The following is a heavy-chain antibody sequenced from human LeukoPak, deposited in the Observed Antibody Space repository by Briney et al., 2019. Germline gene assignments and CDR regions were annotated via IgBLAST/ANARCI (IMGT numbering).Heavy chain of an antibody. CDR1: GGSISSGGYS. D-gene: IGHD3-10*01. CDR2: IYHSGST. CDR3: ARGNTMVRGVIITLPWFDP. V-gene: IGHV4-30-2*01. J-gene: IGHJ5*02. Sequence: SETLSLTCAVSGGSISSGGYSWSWIRQPPGKGLEWIGYIYHSGSTYYNPSLKSRVTISVDGSKNQFSLKLSSVTAADTAVYYCARGNTMVRGVIITLPWFDPWGQGTLVTVSS.